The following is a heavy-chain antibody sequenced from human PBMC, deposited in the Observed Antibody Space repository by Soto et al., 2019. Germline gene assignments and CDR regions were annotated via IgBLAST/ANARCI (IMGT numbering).Heavy chain of an antibody. V-gene: IGHV1-46*01. D-gene: IGHD5-18*01. CDR3: TTSVNSAMAFDY. CDR1: GYTFTHYY. CDR2: INPNGGIT. J-gene: IGHJ4*02. Sequence: QVQLVQSGAEVKKPGASVRVSCKASGYTFTHYYIHWVRQAPGQGLEWMGIINPNGGITTYAQKFRAGFSMTRDTSTSTVYMELSSLRCEDSAVYYYTTSVNSAMAFDYWGQGTLVTVSS.